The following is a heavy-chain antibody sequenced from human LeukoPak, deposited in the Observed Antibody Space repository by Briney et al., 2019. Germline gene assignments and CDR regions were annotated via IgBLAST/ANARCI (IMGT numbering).Heavy chain of an antibody. CDR3: ARVDNPGAEYLSH. J-gene: IGHJ4*02. Sequence: SETLSLTCAVYGESLSGDFWTCIRQPPGKGLEWLGEINDSGSTNYNPSLKSRVTISVDTPKNQFSLRLTSVTAADSAVYYCARVDNPGAEYLSHWGRGTLVTVSS. D-gene: IGHD1-14*01. CDR2: INDSGST. V-gene: IGHV4-34*01. CDR1: GESLSGDF.